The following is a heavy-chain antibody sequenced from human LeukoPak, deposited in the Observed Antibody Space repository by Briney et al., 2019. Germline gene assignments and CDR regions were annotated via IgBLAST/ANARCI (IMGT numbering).Heavy chain of an antibody. V-gene: IGHV3-20*04. CDR2: INWNGFST. CDR1: GFTFDDYG. CDR3: AKGSNYDSSGYYDY. J-gene: IGHJ4*02. D-gene: IGHD3-22*01. Sequence: GGSLRLSCAASGFTFDDYGMSWVRQAPGKGLEWVSAINWNGFSTGYADSVKGRFTISRDNAKNSLYLQMNSLRAEDTALYYCAKGSNYDSSGYYDYWGQGTLVTVSS.